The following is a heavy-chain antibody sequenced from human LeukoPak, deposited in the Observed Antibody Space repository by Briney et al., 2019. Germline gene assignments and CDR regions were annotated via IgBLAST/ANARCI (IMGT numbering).Heavy chain of an antibody. D-gene: IGHD4-17*01. CDR3: ARDPTTVTKGFDI. J-gene: IGHJ3*02. CDR1: GGSISSYY. V-gene: IGHV4-59*01. CDR2: IYYSGST. Sequence: SETLSLTCTVSGGSISSYYWSWIRQPPGKGLEWIGYIYYSGSTNYNPSLKSRVTISLDTSKNQFSLKVSSVTDADTAVYYCARDPTTVTKGFDIWGQGTLVTVSS.